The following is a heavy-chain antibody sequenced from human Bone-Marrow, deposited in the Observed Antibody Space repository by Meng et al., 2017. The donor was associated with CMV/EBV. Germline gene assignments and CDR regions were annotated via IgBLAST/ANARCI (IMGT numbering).Heavy chain of an antibody. J-gene: IGHJ3*02. CDR3: TRPSSGWMYDAFDI. CDR1: GGSISSPS. D-gene: IGHD6-19*01. V-gene: IGHV3-21*01. CDR2: ISSSSSYI. Sequence: ETLSSTCTASGGSISSPSYYWGWIRQPPGKGLEWVSSISSSSSYIYYADSVKGRFTISRDNAKNSLYLQMNSLRAEDTAVYYWTRPSSGWMYDAFDIWGQGTMVTVSS.